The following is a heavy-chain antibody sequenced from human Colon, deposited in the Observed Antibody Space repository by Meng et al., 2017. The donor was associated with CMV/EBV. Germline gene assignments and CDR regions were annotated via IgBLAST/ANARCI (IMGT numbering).Heavy chain of an antibody. V-gene: IGHV4-39*01. J-gene: IGHJ6*02. CDR3: ARLWPYYSDSSNYYYYGMDV. Sequence: SETLSLTCTVFGGSISSISYYWDWIRQPPGRGLEWIVSIYYSGSTYYNPSLKSPVTISVDTSKHKFSLKLNSVTAADTAVYYCARLWPYYSDSSNYYYYGMDVWGQGTTVTVSS. CDR1: GGSISSISYY. CDR2: IYYSGST. D-gene: IGHD3-22*01.